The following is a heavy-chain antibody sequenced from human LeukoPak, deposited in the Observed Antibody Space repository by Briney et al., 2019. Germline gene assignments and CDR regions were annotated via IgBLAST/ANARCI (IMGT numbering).Heavy chain of an antibody. J-gene: IGHJ5*02. CDR1: GGSISSYY. CDR3: ARDAHIGWFDP. V-gene: IGHV4-59*01. Sequence: PSETLSLTCSVSGGSISSYYWSWIRQPRGKGVEWIGYIYYSGSTNYNPSLKSRVTISVDTSKNQFSRKLSSVTAADTAVYYCARDAHIGWFDPWGQGTLVTVSS. D-gene: IGHD5-12*01. CDR2: IYYSGST.